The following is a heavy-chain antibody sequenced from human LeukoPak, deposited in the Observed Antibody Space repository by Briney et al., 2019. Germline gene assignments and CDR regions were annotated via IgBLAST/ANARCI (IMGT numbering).Heavy chain of an antibody. CDR3: ATSTFILTGPAIH. Sequence: ASVKVSCKASGYTFTSYGISWVRQAPGQGLEWMGWISAYNGNTNYAQKLQGRVTMTEDTSTDTAYMELSSLRSEDTAVYYCATSTFILTGPAIHWGQGTLVTVSS. CDR1: GYTFTSYG. D-gene: IGHD3-9*01. J-gene: IGHJ4*02. V-gene: IGHV1-18*01. CDR2: ISAYNGNT.